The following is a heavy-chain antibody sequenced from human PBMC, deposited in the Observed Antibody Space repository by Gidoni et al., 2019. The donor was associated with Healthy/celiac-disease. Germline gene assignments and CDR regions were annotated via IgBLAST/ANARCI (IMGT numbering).Heavy chain of an antibody. D-gene: IGHD2-2*02. J-gene: IGHJ4*02. CDR1: GGTFSSYA. CDR3: ARERRYCSSTSCYIIDY. V-gene: IGHV1-69*01. CDR2: IIPIFGTA. Sequence: QVQLVQSGAEVKKPGSSVKVSCKASGGTFSSYAISWVRQAPGQGLEWMGGIIPIFGTANYAQKFQGRVTITADESTSTAYMELSSLRSEDTAVYYCARERRYCSSTSCYIIDYWGQGTLVTVSS.